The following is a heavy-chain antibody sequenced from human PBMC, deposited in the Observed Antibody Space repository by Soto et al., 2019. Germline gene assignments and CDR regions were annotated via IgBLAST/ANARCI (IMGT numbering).Heavy chain of an antibody. CDR2: ISGSGGST. V-gene: IGHV3-23*01. J-gene: IGHJ4*02. Sequence: GGSLRLSFPPSGFPFSGYAMSWVRQAPGKGLDGVSLISGSGGSTYSADSLKGGFTISRDNSKNTLYLQMNRLRAEDTAVYYCAKDPDSSSSGSPSIDYWGQGTLVTVSS. CDR1: GFPFSGYA. D-gene: IGHD6-6*01. CDR3: AKDPDSSSSGSPSIDY.